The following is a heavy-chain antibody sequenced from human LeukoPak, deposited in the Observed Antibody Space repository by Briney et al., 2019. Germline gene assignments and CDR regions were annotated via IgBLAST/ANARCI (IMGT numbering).Heavy chain of an antibody. V-gene: IGHV3-23*01. Sequence: GGSLRLSCSASGFTFSSFAMNWVRQAPGKGLEWVSIISGYGDTTYYLDSVKGRFTISRDNSKNTLYLQMNSLTADDTAVYYCAKDMEYSSSCVYFDYWGQGTLVTVSS. CDR1: GFTFSSFA. D-gene: IGHD6-6*01. J-gene: IGHJ4*02. CDR2: ISGYGDTT. CDR3: AKDMEYSSSCVYFDY.